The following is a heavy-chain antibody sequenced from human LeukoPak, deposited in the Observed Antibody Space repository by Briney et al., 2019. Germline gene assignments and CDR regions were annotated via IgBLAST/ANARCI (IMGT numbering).Heavy chain of an antibody. CDR2: VSSSSSYI. CDR1: GFTFSSYS. Sequence: GGSLRLSCAASGFTFSSYSMNWVRQAPGKGLEWVSSVSSSSSYIYYADSVKGRFTISRDNAKNSLYLQMNSLRAEDTAVYYCARVPTRAGYSSSWYPDYYYYYMDVWGKGTTVTVSS. CDR3: ARVPTRAGYSSSWYPDYYYYYMDV. V-gene: IGHV3-21*01. J-gene: IGHJ6*03. D-gene: IGHD6-13*01.